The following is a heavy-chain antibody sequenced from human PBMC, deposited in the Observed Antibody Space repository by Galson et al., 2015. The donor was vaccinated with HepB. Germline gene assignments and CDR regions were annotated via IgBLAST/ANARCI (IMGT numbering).Heavy chain of an antibody. CDR3: ARTTVTPYYYYGMDV. V-gene: IGHV3-74*01. J-gene: IGHJ6*02. Sequence: LRLSCAGSGFTFRSYWMHWVRQAPGKGLGGVSRINSDGSSTSYADSVKGRFTISRDNAKNTLYLQMNSLRAEDTAVYYCARTTVTPYYYYGMDVWGQGTTVTVSS. CDR2: INSDGSST. D-gene: IGHD4-11*01. CDR1: GFTFRSYW.